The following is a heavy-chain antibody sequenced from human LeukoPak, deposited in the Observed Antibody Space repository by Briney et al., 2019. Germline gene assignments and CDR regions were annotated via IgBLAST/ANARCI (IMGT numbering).Heavy chain of an antibody. V-gene: IGHV1-18*01. CDR1: GYTFTSYA. D-gene: IGHD3-22*01. CDR2: ISAYNGNT. Sequence: ASVKVSCKASGYTFTSYAMNWVRQAPGQGLEWMGWISAYNGNTNYAQKLQGRVTMTTDTSTSTAYMELRSLRSDDTAVYYCARYYYDSSGYYWVDYWGQGTLVTVSS. CDR3: ARYYYDSSGYYWVDY. J-gene: IGHJ4*02.